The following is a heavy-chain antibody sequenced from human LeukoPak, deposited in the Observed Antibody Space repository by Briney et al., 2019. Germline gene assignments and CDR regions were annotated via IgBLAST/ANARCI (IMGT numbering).Heavy chain of an antibody. V-gene: IGHV1-2*04. CDR3: AREQQLVRTLDY. Sequence: ASVKVSCKASGCTFTGYYMHWVRQAPGQGLEWMGWINPNSGGTNYAQKFQGWVTMTRDTSISTAYMELNRLRSDDTAVYYCAREQQLVRTLDYWGQGTLVTVSS. J-gene: IGHJ4*02. CDR1: GCTFTGYY. CDR2: INPNSGGT. D-gene: IGHD6-13*01.